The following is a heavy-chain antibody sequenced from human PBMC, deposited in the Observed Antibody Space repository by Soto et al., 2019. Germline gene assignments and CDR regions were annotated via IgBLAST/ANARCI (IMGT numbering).Heavy chain of an antibody. CDR2: IYYSGST. J-gene: IGHJ4*02. Sequence: SETLSLTCTVSGGSISSYYWSWIRQPPGKGLEWIGYIYYSGSTHYNPSLKSRVTISVDTSKNQFSLKLSSVPAADTAVYYCARNYGPGYTFDYWGQGALVTVSS. V-gene: IGHV4-59*08. CDR1: GGSISSYY. CDR3: ARNYGPGYTFDY. D-gene: IGHD3-10*01.